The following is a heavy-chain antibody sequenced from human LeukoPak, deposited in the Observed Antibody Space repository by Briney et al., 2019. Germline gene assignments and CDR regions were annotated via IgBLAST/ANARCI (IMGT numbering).Heavy chain of an antibody. CDR2: INSDGSTT. CDR3: ARGRGSGASDY. D-gene: IGHD6-19*01. J-gene: IGHJ4*02. Sequence: GGSLRLSCTASGFTFSSYWMHWVRQAPGKGLVWVSRINSDGSTTTYADSVKGRFTISRDNAKNTLYLQMNSLRAEDTAVYCCARGRGSGASDYWGQGTLVTVSS. CDR1: GFTFSSYW. V-gene: IGHV3-74*01.